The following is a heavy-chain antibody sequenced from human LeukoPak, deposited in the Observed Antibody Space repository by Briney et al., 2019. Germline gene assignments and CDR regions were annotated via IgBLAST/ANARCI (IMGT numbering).Heavy chain of an antibody. CDR3: AIKGDYGDYYFDY. CDR1: GYIFTSYW. CDR2: IDPSDSYT. D-gene: IGHD4-17*01. J-gene: IGHJ4*02. Sequence: GESLKISCKGSGYIFTSYWISWVRQMPGKGLEWMGRIDPSDSYTNYSPSFQGHVTISADKSISTAYLQWNSLKASDTAMYYCAIKGDYGDYYFDYWGQGTLVTGSS. V-gene: IGHV5-10-1*01.